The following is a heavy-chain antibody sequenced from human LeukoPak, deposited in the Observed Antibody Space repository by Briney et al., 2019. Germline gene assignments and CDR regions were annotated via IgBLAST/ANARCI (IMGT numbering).Heavy chain of an antibody. CDR2: ISGSGGST. CDR3: AKDHGYYDSSGYYWDY. V-gene: IGHV3-23*01. J-gene: IGHJ4*02. D-gene: IGHD3-22*01. Sequence: GGSLRLSCAASGFTFSNYAMSWVRQAPGKGLEWVSAISGSGGSTYYADSVKGRFTISRDNSKNTLYLQMNSLRAEDTAVYYCAKDHGYYDSSGYYWDYWGQGTLVTVSS. CDR1: GFTFSNYA.